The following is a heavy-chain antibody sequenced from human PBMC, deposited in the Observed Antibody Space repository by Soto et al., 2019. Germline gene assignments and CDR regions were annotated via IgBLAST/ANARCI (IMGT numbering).Heavy chain of an antibody. V-gene: IGHV3-30*18. Sequence: QVQLVESGGGVVQPGRSLRLSCAASGFTFSSYGMHWVRQAPGKGLEWVAVISYDGSNKYYADSVKGRFTISRDNSKNTLHLQMNSLRAEDTAVYYCAKSQTRRDGYNPSDYWGQGTLVTVSS. J-gene: IGHJ4*02. CDR2: ISYDGSNK. CDR1: GFTFSSYG. CDR3: AKSQTRRDGYNPSDY. D-gene: IGHD5-12*01.